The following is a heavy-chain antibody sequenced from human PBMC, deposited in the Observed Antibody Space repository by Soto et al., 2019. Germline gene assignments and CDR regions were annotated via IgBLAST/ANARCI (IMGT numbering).Heavy chain of an antibody. J-gene: IGHJ6*02. CDR1: GGTFSSYA. V-gene: IGHV1-69*06. CDR2: IIPIFGTA. CDR3: ARDPIVVVPAATNPYYYYGMDV. Sequence: QVQLVQSGAEVKKPGSSVKVSCKASGGTFSSYAISWVRQAPGQGLEWMGGIIPIFGTANYAQKFQGRVTITADKSTSTAYMELSSLRSEDTAVYYCARDPIVVVPAATNPYYYYGMDVWGQGTTVTVSS. D-gene: IGHD2-2*01.